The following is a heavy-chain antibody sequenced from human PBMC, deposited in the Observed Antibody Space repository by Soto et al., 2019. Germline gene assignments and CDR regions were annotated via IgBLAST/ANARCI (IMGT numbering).Heavy chain of an antibody. J-gene: IGHJ6*02. D-gene: IGHD2-8*01. CDR1: GGTFSSYA. V-gene: IGHV1-69*06. CDR2: IIPIFGTA. Sequence: ASVKVSCKASGGTFSSYAISWVRQAPGEGLEWMGGIIPIFGTANYAQKFQGRVTITADKSTSTAYMELSSLRSEDTAVYYCALGAMVYAPAYYYGMDVWGQGTTVTVSS. CDR3: ALGAMVYAPAYYYGMDV.